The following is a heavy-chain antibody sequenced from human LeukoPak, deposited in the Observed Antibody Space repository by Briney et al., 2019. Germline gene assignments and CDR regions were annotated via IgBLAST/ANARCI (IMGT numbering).Heavy chain of an antibody. J-gene: IGHJ2*01. Sequence: ASQTLSLTCTVSGGSISSGGYYWSWIRQHPGKGLEWIGYIYDSGSTYYKPSLRSRVTISGDTSKNQFSLKLSSVSDADTAVYYCASYGSGWNFDLWGRGTLVTVSS. CDR3: ASYGSGWNFDL. CDR2: IYDSGST. V-gene: IGHV4-31*03. CDR1: GGSISSGGYY. D-gene: IGHD3-10*01.